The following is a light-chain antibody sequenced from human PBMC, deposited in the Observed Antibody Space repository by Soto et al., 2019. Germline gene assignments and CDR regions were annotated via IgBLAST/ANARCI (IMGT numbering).Light chain of an antibody. V-gene: IGKV3-20*01. CDR2: ATP. J-gene: IGKJ2*01. CDR1: QYVCSSF. CDR3: QQTCRT. Sequence: EIVLTQSPGILALSPGERATLSCRASQYVCSSFFAWYQHKPGQAPRLLMYATPGRAPDVPDRFSATGSGTDFTHTIHRLEPEDFAVYYCQQTCRTFGPGTELESK.